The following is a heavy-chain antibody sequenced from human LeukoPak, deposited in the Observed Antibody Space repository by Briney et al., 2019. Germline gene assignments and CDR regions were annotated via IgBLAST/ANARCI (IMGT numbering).Heavy chain of an antibody. J-gene: IGHJ3*01. CDR2: IRTKPKSYTT. CDR3: GRVGDYFDNNGYSLDAVDA. Sequence: PGGSLRLSCGASGFSFRDHYMDWVRQPPGKGLEWVGRIRTKPKSYTTDYAASVKGRFSISRDDSKNLLYLQMSSLKTEDTAVYYCGRVGDYFDNNGYSLDAVDAWGRGTMGTVSS. CDR1: GFSFRDHY. V-gene: IGHV3-72*01. D-gene: IGHD3-22*01.